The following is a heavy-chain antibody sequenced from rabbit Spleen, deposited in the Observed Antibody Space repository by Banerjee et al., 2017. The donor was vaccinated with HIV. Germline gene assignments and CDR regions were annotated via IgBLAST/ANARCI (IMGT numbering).Heavy chain of an antibody. CDR1: GFSFSSSDY. D-gene: IGHD6-1*01. J-gene: IGHJ6*01. CDR2: IAGSSRGFT. CDR3: ARESSYAGYAGYGYAARYYGMDL. Sequence: QSLEESGGGLVQPEGSLALTCKASGFSFSSSDYICWVRQAPGKGLEWISCIAGSSRGFTYSATWAKGRFTISKTSSTTVTLQMTSLTAADTATYFCARESSYAGYAGYGYAARYYGMDLWGQGTLVTVS. V-gene: IGHV1S40*01.